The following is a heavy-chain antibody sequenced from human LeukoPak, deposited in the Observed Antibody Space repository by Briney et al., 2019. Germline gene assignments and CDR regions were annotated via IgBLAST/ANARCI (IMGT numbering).Heavy chain of an antibody. CDR1: GYTFTSYD. Sequence: GASVKVSCKASGYTFTSYDINWVRQATGQGLEWMGWMNPNNGNTGYAQKFQGRVTITRSTSISTAYMELSSLRSEDTAVYYCARTRLERRGYYYYYYMDVWGKGTTVTVSS. CDR3: ARTRLERRGYYYYYYMDV. J-gene: IGHJ6*03. V-gene: IGHV1-8*03. CDR2: MNPNNGNT. D-gene: IGHD1-1*01.